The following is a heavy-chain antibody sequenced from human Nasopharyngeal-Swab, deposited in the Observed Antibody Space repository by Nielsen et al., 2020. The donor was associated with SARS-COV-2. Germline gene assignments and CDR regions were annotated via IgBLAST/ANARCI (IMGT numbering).Heavy chain of an antibody. J-gene: IGHJ4*02. CDR3: ARGEEGLRITMVRGVIFDY. CDR1: GGSISSSSYY. Sequence: SETLSLTCTVSGGSISSSSYYWGCIRQPPGKGLEWIGSIYYSGSTYYNPSLKSRVTISVDTSKNQFSLKLSSVTAADTAVYYCARGEEGLRITMVRGVIFDYWGQGTLVTVSS. CDR2: IYYSGST. D-gene: IGHD3-10*01. V-gene: IGHV4-39*07.